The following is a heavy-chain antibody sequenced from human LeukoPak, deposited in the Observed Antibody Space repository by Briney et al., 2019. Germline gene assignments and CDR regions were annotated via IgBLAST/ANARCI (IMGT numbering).Heavy chain of an antibody. J-gene: IGHJ4*02. CDR2: ISYNRDGI. Sequence: PGGSLRLSCVASGFTFDDYAMHWVRQAPGKGLEWVSGISYNRDGIGYADSVKGRFTFSRDNAKNSLYLQMNSLRSEDTALYYCAKGAAAGIRGYFDYWGQGILVTVSS. D-gene: IGHD6-25*01. CDR3: AKGAAAGIRGYFDY. V-gene: IGHV3-9*01. CDR1: GFTFDDYA.